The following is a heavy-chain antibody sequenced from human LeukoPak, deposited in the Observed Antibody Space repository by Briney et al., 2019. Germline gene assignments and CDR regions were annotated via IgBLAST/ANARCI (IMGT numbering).Heavy chain of an antibody. J-gene: IGHJ3*01. CDR1: GFTFSSYS. CDR2: ISSSSSYI. CDR3: ASPDIVVVPAAMVSP. Sequence: AGGSLILSCAASGFTFSSYSMNWVRQAPGKGLEWVSSISSSSSYIYYADSVKGRFTISRDNAKNSLYLQMNSLRAEDTAVYYCASPDIVVVPAAMVSPWGQGTMVTVSS. V-gene: IGHV3-21*01. D-gene: IGHD2-2*01.